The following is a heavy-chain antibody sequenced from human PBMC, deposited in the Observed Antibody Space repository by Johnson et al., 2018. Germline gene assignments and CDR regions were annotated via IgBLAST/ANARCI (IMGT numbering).Heavy chain of an antibody. CDR3: AKVAGAGTGYYYYYYMDV. J-gene: IGHJ6*03. Sequence: QVQLVQSGGGVVQPGRSLRLSCAASGFTFSSYGMHWVRQAPGKGLEWVAVISYDGSNKYYADSVKGRFTISRDNSKNTLYLQMNSLRAEDTAVYYCAKVAGAGTGYYYYYYMDVGGKGTTVTVSS. CDR1: GFTFSSYG. CDR2: ISYDGSNK. D-gene: IGHD6-13*01. V-gene: IGHV3-30*18.